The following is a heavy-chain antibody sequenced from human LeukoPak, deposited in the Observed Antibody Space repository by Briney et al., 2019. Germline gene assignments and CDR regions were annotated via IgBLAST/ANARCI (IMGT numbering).Heavy chain of an antibody. V-gene: IGHV1-3*01. J-gene: IGHJ3*02. CDR2: INASNGNT. D-gene: IGHD3-22*01. Sequence: ASVKVSCKASGYDFTSYAMHWVRQAPGQRLEWMGWINASNGNTKYSQKFQDRVTVTRDTSTSTAYMELSSLRSEDTAVYYCAKDEKGYYHDTSGYPDAFDIWGQGTMVTVSS. CDR3: AKDEKGYYHDTSGYPDAFDI. CDR1: GYDFTSYA.